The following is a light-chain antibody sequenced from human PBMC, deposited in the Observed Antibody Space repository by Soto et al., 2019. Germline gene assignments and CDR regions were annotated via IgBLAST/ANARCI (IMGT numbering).Light chain of an antibody. Sequence: DIQMTQSPSTLSASVGDRVTITCRASQSISNWLTWYQQKPGRAPKLLIYDASNLEAGVPSRFRGSGSGTDFTFTISRLKPEDIATYYCQQYGNIPTFGQGTRLEIK. J-gene: IGKJ5*01. V-gene: IGKV1-33*01. CDR1: QSISNW. CDR3: QQYGNIPT. CDR2: DAS.